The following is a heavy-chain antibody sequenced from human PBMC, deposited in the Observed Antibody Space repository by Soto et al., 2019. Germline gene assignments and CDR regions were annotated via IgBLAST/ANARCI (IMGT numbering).Heavy chain of an antibody. CDR2: ISYDGSKT. D-gene: IGHD3-9*01. Sequence: GGSLRLSCAASGFPFDRYGMHWVRQAPGRGLEWVAVISYDGSKTYYGNSVKGRFSISRDNSKNTLSLQMNDLRADDTATYYCAKGWYYYFLTGPDYWGQGTRVTVSS. CDR1: GFPFDRYG. CDR3: AKGWYYYFLTGPDY. V-gene: IGHV3-30*18. J-gene: IGHJ4*02.